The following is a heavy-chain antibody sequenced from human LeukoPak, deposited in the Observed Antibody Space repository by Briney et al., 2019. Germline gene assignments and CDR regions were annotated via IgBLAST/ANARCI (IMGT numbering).Heavy chain of an antibody. CDR2: IYYSGST. Sequence: SETLSLTCTVSGGSISSYYWSWIRQPPGKGLEWIGYIYYSGSTNYNPSLKSRVTISVDTSKNQFSLKLSSVTAADTAVYYCARRTRWTVAFDYWGQGTLVTVSS. V-gene: IGHV4-59*12. CDR3: ARRTRWTVAFDY. D-gene: IGHD4-23*01. J-gene: IGHJ4*02. CDR1: GGSISSYY.